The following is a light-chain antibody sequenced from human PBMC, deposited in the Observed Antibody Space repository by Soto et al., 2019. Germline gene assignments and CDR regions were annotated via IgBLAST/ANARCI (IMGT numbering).Light chain of an antibody. CDR3: QQSYSTSRVT. J-gene: IGKJ4*01. CDR1: QRINTY. V-gene: IGKV1-39*01. CDR2: AAS. Sequence: DIEMTQSPSSLSASVGDRVTITCRASQRINTYLNWYQHKPGKAPKLLIYAASSLQSGVPLRFSGSGSGTDFTLTISSLQPEDFATYYCQQSYSTSRVTFGGGTKVDIK.